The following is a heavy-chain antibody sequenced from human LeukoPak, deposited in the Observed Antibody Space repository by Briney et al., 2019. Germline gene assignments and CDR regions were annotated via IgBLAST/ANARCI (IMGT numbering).Heavy chain of an antibody. Sequence: SVKVSCKASGGTFSSYAISWVRQAPGQGLEWMGRIIPIFGIANYAQKFQGRVTITADRSTSTAYMELSSLRSEDTAVYYCARDRRAPYYYDSSGYSDYWGQGTLVTVSS. D-gene: IGHD3-22*01. CDR3: ARDRRAPYYYDSSGYSDY. CDR1: GGTFSSYA. CDR2: IIPIFGIA. V-gene: IGHV1-69*04. J-gene: IGHJ4*02.